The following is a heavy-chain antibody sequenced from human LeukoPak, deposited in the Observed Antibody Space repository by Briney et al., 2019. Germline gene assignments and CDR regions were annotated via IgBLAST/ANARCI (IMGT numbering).Heavy chain of an antibody. D-gene: IGHD1-26*01. CDR3: VRDVGGSGWFDS. Sequence: PSETLSLTCTVSAGSISGHSWNWIRQPPGKGLEWIGDIYYSGSTRYNPSLESRVTISLDTSKNQFSLSLTSVTAADTAVYYSVRDVGGSGWFDSWGQGTLVTVSS. V-gene: IGHV4-59*11. J-gene: IGHJ5*01. CDR2: IYYSGST. CDR1: AGSISGHS.